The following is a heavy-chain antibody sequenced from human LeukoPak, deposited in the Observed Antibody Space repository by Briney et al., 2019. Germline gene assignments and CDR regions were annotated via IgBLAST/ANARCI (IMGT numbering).Heavy chain of an antibody. CDR1: GGPIYSYY. V-gene: IGHV4-4*07. D-gene: IGHD3-22*01. CDR3: ARMKFYDSTGYSPGHYMDV. CDR2: LYAGVST. Sequence: SETLSLTCTVSGGPIYSYYWSWIRQSAEKGLEWIGRLYAGVSTDYNPSLKSRVTMSVDTSKNQFALKLSAVTAADTTVYYCARMKFYDSTGYSPGHYMDVWGKGTMVIVSS. J-gene: IGHJ6*03.